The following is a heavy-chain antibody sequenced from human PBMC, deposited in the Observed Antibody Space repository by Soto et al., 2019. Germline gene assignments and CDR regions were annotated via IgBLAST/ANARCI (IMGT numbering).Heavy chain of an antibody. CDR3: PRALRDRLMSDY. CDR1: GYTFTNYD. V-gene: IGHV1-8*01. J-gene: IGHJ4*02. CDR2: MNPDSTNT. Sequence: QVHLVQSGPEVKQPGASVKVSCRTSGYTFTNYDIGWVRQATGQGLEWMVWMNPDSTNTGYAQKFQGRVTLTRDTPTRTAYMELDSLIAEDTRTYYCPRALRDRLMSDYRGQGSLILASS. D-gene: IGHD2-8*01.